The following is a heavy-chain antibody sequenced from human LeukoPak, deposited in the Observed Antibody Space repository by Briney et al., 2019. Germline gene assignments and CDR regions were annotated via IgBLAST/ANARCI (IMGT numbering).Heavy chain of an antibody. V-gene: IGHV4-39*07. Sequence: SETLSLTCTLSGGSISSSSYYWGWIRQPPRKGLEWIGRIYHSGSTSYNPSLKSRVTIAVETSKNQFSLKLSSVTAADKAVYYCARSCRILDIVATIRARLGGNGFDIWGQGTMVTVSS. CDR2: IYHSGST. CDR3: ARSCRILDIVATIRARLGGNGFDI. CDR1: GGSISSSSYY. D-gene: IGHD5-12*01. J-gene: IGHJ3*02.